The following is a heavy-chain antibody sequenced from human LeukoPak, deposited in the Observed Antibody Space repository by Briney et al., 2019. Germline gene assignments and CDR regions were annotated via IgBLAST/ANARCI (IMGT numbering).Heavy chain of an antibody. Sequence: GGSLRLSCTASGFAFDEHGMTWVRQVPGKGLEWVSGINWSGKSTSYGDPVRGRFTISRDNAKNSLSLQMDSLRAEDTALYYCARAPITSPFYFHYWGQGTLVTVSS. V-gene: IGHV3-20*04. CDR3: ARAPITSPFYFHY. D-gene: IGHD2-2*01. J-gene: IGHJ4*02. CDR2: INWSGKST. CDR1: GFAFDEHG.